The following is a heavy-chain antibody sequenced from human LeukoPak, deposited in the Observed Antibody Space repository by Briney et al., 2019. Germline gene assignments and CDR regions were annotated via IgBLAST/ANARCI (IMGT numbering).Heavy chain of an antibody. CDR2: IYTSGST. V-gene: IGHV4-4*07. Sequence: SETLSLTCTVSGGSISSYYWSWIRQPAGKGLEWIGRIYTSGSTNYNPSLKSRVTISVDKSKNQFSLKLSSVTAADTAVYYCARISVAGTVYYWGQGTLVTVSS. CDR3: ARISVAGTVYY. CDR1: GGSISSYY. J-gene: IGHJ4*02. D-gene: IGHD6-19*01.